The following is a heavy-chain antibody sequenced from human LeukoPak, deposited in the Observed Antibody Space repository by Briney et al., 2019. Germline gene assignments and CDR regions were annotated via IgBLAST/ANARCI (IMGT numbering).Heavy chain of an antibody. CDR2: ISSSGSTI. J-gene: IGHJ3*02. V-gene: IGHV3-48*04. CDR3: AKELLGAFDI. CDR1: GFTFSSYS. D-gene: IGHD2-15*01. Sequence: GGSLRLSCAASGFTFSSYSMNWVRQAPGKGLEWVSYISSSGSTIYYADSVKGRFTISRDNAKNSLYLQMNSLRAEDTAVYYCAKELLGAFDIWGQGTMVTVSS.